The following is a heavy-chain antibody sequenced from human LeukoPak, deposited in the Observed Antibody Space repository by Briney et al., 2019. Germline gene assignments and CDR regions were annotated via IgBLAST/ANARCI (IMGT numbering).Heavy chain of an antibody. J-gene: IGHJ6*03. CDR1: GYTFTGYY. V-gene: IGHV1-2*02. CDR3: ARDGWGYYGSGSVYMDV. Sequence: ASVKVSCKASGYTFTGYYMHWVRQAPGQGLEWMGWINPNSGGTNYAQKFQGRVTMTRDTSISTAYMELSRLRSDDTAVYYCARDGWGYYGSGSVYMDVWGKGTTVTVSS. D-gene: IGHD3-10*01. CDR2: INPNSGGT.